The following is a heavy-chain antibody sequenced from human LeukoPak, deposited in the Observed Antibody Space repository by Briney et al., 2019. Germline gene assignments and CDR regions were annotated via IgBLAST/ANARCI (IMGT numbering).Heavy chain of an antibody. Sequence: GGSLSLSWAASGFPFSSYAMSWFRRPPGKGLEWVSAISGSGGSTYYADSVKGRFTISRDNSKNTLYLQMNSLRAEDTAVYYCAKDGDYYGSGSSDYWGQGTLVTVSS. J-gene: IGHJ4*02. V-gene: IGHV3-23*01. D-gene: IGHD3-10*01. CDR1: GFPFSSYA. CDR2: ISGSGGST. CDR3: AKDGDYYGSGSSDY.